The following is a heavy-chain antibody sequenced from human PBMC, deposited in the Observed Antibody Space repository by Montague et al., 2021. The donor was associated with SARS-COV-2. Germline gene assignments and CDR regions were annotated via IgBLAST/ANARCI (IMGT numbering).Heavy chain of an antibody. D-gene: IGHD3-3*01. CDR3: ASGEYYDFWSGYYSHDYVSGMDV. Sequence: SETLSLTCTVSGGSISSYYWSWIRQSAGKGLEWIGRIHTSGSTDYNPSLNSRVTMSVDTSKNQFSLKLGSVTAADTAVYYCASGEYYDFWSGYYSHDYVSGMDVWGKGTTVNVSS. CDR2: IHTSGST. J-gene: IGHJ6*04. V-gene: IGHV4-4*07. CDR1: GGSISSYY.